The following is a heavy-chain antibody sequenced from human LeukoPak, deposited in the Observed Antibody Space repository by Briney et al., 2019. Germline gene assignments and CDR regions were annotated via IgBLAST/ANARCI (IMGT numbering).Heavy chain of an antibody. J-gene: IGHJ4*02. D-gene: IGHD6-13*01. CDR2: IYYSGST. CDR1: GGSISSGDYY. V-gene: IGHV4-61*08. CDR3: ARTIAAAGTEDY. Sequence: PSETLSLTCTVSGGSISSGDYYWSWIRQPPGKGLEWIGYIYYSGSTNYNPSLKSRVTISVDTSKNQFSLKQSSVTAADTAVYYCARTIAAAGTEDYWGQGTLVTVSS.